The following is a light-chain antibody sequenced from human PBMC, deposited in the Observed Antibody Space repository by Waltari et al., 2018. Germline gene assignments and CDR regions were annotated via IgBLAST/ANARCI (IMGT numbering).Light chain of an antibody. J-gene: IGLJ2*01. CDR2: LNSDGSH. V-gene: IGLV4-69*01. CDR3: QTWDPYIVV. Sequence: QLVLTQSPSASASLGASVKIPCTLSSEHSLYDIAWHQQHRERGPRFLMRLNSDGSHPKGDGIPDLFSGSSSGAERYLIISSLQYEDEADYYCQTWDPYIVVFGGGTKLTVL. CDR1: SEHSLYD.